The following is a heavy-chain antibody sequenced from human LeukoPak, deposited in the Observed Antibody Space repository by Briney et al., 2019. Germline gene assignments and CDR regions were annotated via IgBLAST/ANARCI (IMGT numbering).Heavy chain of an antibody. Sequence: GGSLRLSCAASGFSFSKFYMSWVRQAPGKGLEWLANIKHDGSETYHVDSVKGRFTISRDNAENSLYLQMNSLRAEDTAVYYCTRDEGATVITYRFDYWGQGTLVSVSS. CDR1: GFSFSKFY. CDR2: IKHDGSET. D-gene: IGHD4-17*01. J-gene: IGHJ4*02. V-gene: IGHV3-7*03. CDR3: TRDEGATVITYRFDY.